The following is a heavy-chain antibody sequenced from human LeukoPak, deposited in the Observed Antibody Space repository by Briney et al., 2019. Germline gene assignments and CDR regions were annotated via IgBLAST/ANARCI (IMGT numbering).Heavy chain of an antibody. D-gene: IGHD1-26*01. Sequence: SETLSLTCTVSGGSISSYYWSWIRQPPGKGLEWIGYIYYSGSTNYNPSLKSRVTISVDTSKNRFSLKLSSVTAADTAVYYCARVGREGTFDYWGQGTLVTVSS. CDR1: GGSISSYY. CDR3: ARVGREGTFDY. CDR2: IYYSGST. V-gene: IGHV4-59*01. J-gene: IGHJ4*02.